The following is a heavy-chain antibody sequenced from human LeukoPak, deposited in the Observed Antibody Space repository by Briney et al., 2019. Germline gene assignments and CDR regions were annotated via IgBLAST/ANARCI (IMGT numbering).Heavy chain of an antibody. CDR2: IYHSGNT. J-gene: IGHJ4*02. V-gene: IGHV4-38-2*02. D-gene: IGHD3-22*01. CDR3: ARDAYDSSGYSFDY. Sequence: SETLSLTCTVSGYSISSGYYWGWIRQPPGKGLEWIAIIYHSGNTNYNPSLKSRVTISVDKSKNQFSLKLSSVTAADTAVYYCARDAYDSSGYSFDYWGQGTLVTVSS. CDR1: GYSISSGYY.